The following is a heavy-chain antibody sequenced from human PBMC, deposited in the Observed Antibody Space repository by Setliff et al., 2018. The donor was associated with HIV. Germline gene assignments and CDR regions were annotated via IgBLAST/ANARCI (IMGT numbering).Heavy chain of an antibody. J-gene: IGHJ5*02. CDR3: AREYSSSSRWFDP. Sequence: PSETLSLTCTVSGGSISTYYWSWIRQPPGQGLEWIGYIYYSGSTNYNPSLKSRLTISLDTSRNQFSLRLSSVTAADTAVYYCAREYSSSSRWFDPWGQGTLVTVSS. CDR2: IYYSGST. CDR1: GGSISTYY. D-gene: IGHD6-6*01. V-gene: IGHV4-59*01.